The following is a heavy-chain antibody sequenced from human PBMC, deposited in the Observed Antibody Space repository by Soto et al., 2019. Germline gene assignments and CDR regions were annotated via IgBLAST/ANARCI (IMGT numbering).Heavy chain of an antibody. V-gene: IGHV3-72*01. D-gene: IGHD6-6*01. CDR1: AFTFSAHH. CDR3: VRDGGIAARHYYGMDV. Sequence: AGGSLRLSCATSAFTFSAHHMVWVRQAPGKGLECVGRSRNKANNYATEYAASVKGRFTISRDDSKNSLYLQMNSLKTEDTAVYYCVRDGGIAARHYYGMDVWGRGTTVTVSS. CDR2: SRNKANNYAT. J-gene: IGHJ6*02.